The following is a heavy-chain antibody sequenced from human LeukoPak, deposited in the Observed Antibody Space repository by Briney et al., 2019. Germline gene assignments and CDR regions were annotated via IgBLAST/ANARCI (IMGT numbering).Heavy chain of an antibody. CDR3: ARDVTMTFDY. CDR2: IWYDGSNK. D-gene: IGHD3-22*01. V-gene: IGHV3-33*01. Sequence: GRSLRLSCAASGFTFSSYGMHWVRQAPGKGLEWVAVIWYDGSNKYYADSVKGRFTISRDNAKNSLYLQMNSLRAEDTAVYYCARDVTMTFDYWGQGTLVTVSS. J-gene: IGHJ4*02. CDR1: GFTFSSYG.